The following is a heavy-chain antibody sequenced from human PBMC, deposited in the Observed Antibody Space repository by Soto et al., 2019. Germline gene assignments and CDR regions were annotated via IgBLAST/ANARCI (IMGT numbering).Heavy chain of an antibody. Sequence: EVQLLDSGGTLVQIGGSLRLSCAASGFTFSSFAMSWVRQAPGKGLEWVSGVSGSGGTIYYADSVKGRFTISRDNSKNTLSLRMNSLRAEDTAVYFCAKDIGFHSGSYFDYWGQGTLVTVSS. D-gene: IGHD1-26*01. CDR3: AKDIGFHSGSYFDY. CDR2: VSGSGGTI. J-gene: IGHJ4*02. V-gene: IGHV3-23*01. CDR1: GFTFSSFA.